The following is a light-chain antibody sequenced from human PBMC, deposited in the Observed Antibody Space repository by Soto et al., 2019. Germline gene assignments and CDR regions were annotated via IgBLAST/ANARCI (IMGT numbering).Light chain of an antibody. CDR1: RDVSSNY. CDR2: GAS. Sequence: EIVLTQSPGTLSLSPGERATLSCRASRDVSSNYLAWYQQKPGQPPRLLIYGASGRATGIPARFSGSGSETDFTLTITRLEPEDFAVYYCQHYNNWPPYTFGQGTKLEIK. V-gene: IGKV3-20*01. J-gene: IGKJ2*01. CDR3: QHYNNWPPYT.